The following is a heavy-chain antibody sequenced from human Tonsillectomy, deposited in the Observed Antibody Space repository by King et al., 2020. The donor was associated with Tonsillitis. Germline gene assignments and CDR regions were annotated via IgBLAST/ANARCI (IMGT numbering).Heavy chain of an antibody. CDR2: IRSKAYGGTT. CDR1: GFTFGDYG. CDR3: TREGNYYDSSGYYYDYYYYYMDV. V-gene: IGHV3-49*04. D-gene: IGHD3-22*01. J-gene: IGHJ6*03. Sequence: EMQLVQSGGGLVQPGRSLRLSCTASGFTFGDYGMSWVRQAPGKGLEWVGFIRSKAYGGTTEYAASVKGRFTISRDDSKSIAYLQINSLKTEDTAVYYCTREGNYYDSSGYYYDYYYYYMDVWGKGTTVTVSS.